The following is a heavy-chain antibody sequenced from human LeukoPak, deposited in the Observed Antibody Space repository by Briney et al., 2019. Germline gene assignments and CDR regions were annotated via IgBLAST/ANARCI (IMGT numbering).Heavy chain of an antibody. Sequence: GASVKVSCKASGYTFTSYAMNWVRQAPGQGLEWMGWINTNTGNPTYAQGFTGRFVFSLDTSVSTAYLQISSLKAEDTAVYYCASPLLERHVGDYYYYYMDVWGKGTTVTVSS. CDR1: GYTFTSYA. CDR3: ASPLLERHVGDYYYYYMDV. J-gene: IGHJ6*03. V-gene: IGHV7-4-1*02. D-gene: IGHD1-1*01. CDR2: INTNTGNP.